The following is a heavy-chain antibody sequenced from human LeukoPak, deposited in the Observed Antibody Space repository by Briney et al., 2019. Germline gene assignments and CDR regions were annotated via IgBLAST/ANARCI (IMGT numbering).Heavy chain of an antibody. CDR3: ARHLGGWLNGFDI. D-gene: IGHD3-9*01. J-gene: IGHJ3*02. CDR1: GGSISSYY. CDR2: IYYTGST. Sequence: SETLSLTCTVSGGSISSYYWNWVRQPPGKGLEWIGYIYYTGSTSYNPSLKSRVTISADTSKNQFSLKLTSVTAADTAIYYCARHLGGWLNGFDIWGQGTMVTISS. V-gene: IGHV4-59*08.